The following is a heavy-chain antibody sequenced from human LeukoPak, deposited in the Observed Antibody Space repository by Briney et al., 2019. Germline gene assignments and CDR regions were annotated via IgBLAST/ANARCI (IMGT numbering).Heavy chain of an antibody. CDR2: ISYDGSNK. V-gene: IGHV3-30-3*01. CDR3: ARETIVVVINNWFDP. D-gene: IGHD3-22*01. J-gene: IGHJ5*02. Sequence: SGRSLRLSCAASGFTFNSYAMHWVRQAPGKGLEWVAVISYDGSNKYCADSVKGRFTISRDNSKNTLYLQMNSLRAEDTAVYYCARETIVVVINNWFDPWGQGTLVTVSS. CDR1: GFTFNSYA.